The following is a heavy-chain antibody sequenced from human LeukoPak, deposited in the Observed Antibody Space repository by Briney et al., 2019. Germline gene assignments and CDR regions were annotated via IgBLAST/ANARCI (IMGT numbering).Heavy chain of an antibody. D-gene: IGHD6-13*01. CDR2: ISSSSRTI. V-gene: IGHV3-48*04. J-gene: IGHJ4*02. CDR3: ARAPYSSSWYYLGY. CDR1: GFTFSSYS. Sequence: GGSLRLSCAASGFTFSSYSINWVRQAPGKGLEWVSYISSSSRTIYYADSVKGRFTISRDNAKNSLYLQMNSLRAEDTAVYYCARAPYSSSWYYLGYWGQGTLVTVSS.